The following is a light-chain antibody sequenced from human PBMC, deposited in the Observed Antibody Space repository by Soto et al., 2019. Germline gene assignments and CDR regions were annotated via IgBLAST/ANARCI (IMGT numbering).Light chain of an antibody. J-gene: IGLJ3*02. CDR1: SSDVGDYNY. CDR2: EVS. Sequence: QSVLTQPPSASGSPGQSVTISCTGTSSDVGDYNYVSWYQQHPGKAPKLMIYEVSKRPSGVPDRFSGSKSGNTASLTVSGHQAGDEADYYCSSYAGSNNWVFGGGTKLTVL. V-gene: IGLV2-8*01. CDR3: SSYAGSNNWV.